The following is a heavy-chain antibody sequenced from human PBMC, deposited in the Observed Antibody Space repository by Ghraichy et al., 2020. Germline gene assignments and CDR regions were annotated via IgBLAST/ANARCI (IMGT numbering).Heavy chain of an antibody. Sequence: SETLSLTCSVSGGSIDRGDYYWTWIRQSPGKGLEWIGFVYYVGSTSHNPSLKSRVTISMDTSKNLFSLRLTSVTAADTAVYYCARGTYYYDDSGYLTPLAFDIWGQGTMVAVSS. CDR2: VYYVGST. CDR1: GGSIDRGDYY. D-gene: IGHD3-22*01. J-gene: IGHJ3*02. CDR3: ARGTYYYDDSGYLTPLAFDI. V-gene: IGHV4-30-4*08.